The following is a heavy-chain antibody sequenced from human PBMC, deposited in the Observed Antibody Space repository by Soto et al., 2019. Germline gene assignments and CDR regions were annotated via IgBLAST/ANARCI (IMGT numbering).Heavy chain of an antibody. D-gene: IGHD1-7*01. CDR2: IIPIFGTA. CDR3: ARELELLKSWFDP. Sequence: SVKVSCKASGGTFSSYAISWVRQAPGQGLEWMGGIIPIFGTANYAQKFQGRVTITADESTSTAYMELSSLRSEDTAVYYCARELELLKSWFDPWGQGTLVTVSS. CDR1: GGTFSSYA. V-gene: IGHV1-69*13. J-gene: IGHJ5*02.